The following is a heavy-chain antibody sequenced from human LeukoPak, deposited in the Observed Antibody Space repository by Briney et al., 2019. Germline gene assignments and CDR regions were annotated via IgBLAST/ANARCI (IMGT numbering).Heavy chain of an antibody. CDR3: ARVVGFGDYPFDY. J-gene: IGHJ4*02. CDR2: ISAYNGNT. V-gene: IGHV1-18*01. Sequence: ASVKVSCKASGYTFSSYGISWVRQAPGQGLEWMGWISAYNGNTDYAQNFRGRATMTTDTSTSTAYMELRSLRSDDTAVYYCARVVGFGDYPFDYWGQGTLVTVSS. CDR1: GYTFSSYG. D-gene: IGHD4-17*01.